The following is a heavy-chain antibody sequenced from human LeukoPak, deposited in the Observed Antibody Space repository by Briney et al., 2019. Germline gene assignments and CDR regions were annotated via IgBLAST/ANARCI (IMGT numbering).Heavy chain of an antibody. CDR2: ISAYNGNT. V-gene: IGHV1-18*01. CDR1: GYTFTSYG. Sequence: ASVKVSCKASGYTFTSYGISWVRQAPGQGLEWMGWISAYNGNTNYAQKLQGRVTMTTDTSTSTAYMELRSLRSDDTAVYYCARDLINWFGELLAGANNWFDPWGQGTLVTVSS. J-gene: IGHJ5*02. D-gene: IGHD3-10*01. CDR3: ARDLINWFGELLAGANNWFDP.